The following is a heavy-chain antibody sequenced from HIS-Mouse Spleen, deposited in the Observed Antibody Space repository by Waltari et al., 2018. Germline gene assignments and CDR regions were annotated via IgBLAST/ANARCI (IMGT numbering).Heavy chain of an antibody. D-gene: IGHD6-13*01. Sequence: QLQLQESSPGLVKPSETLSLTCTVSGGSISSSSYYWGWIRQPPGKGLEWIGRIYYSVGTSYHPSLKSRVTISVDTSKNQFSLKLSSVTAADTAVYYCAREIPYSSSWYDWYFDLWGRGTLVTVSS. CDR3: AREIPYSSSWYDWYFDL. J-gene: IGHJ2*01. CDR1: GGSISSSSYY. CDR2: IYYSVGT. V-gene: IGHV4-39*07.